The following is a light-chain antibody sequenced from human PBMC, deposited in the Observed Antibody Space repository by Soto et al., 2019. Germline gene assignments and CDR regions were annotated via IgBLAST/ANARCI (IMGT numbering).Light chain of an antibody. J-gene: IGLJ1*01. CDR3: SSYTSSSTYV. CDR2: EVS. Sequence: QSVLTQPASVSGSPGQTITISCTGTSSDVGVYNYVSWYQQHPGKAPKLLLYEVSNRPSGVSNRFSGSKSGNTASLTISGLQTEDEANYYCSSYTSSSTYVFGTGTQLTVL. CDR1: SSDVGVYNY. V-gene: IGLV2-14*01.